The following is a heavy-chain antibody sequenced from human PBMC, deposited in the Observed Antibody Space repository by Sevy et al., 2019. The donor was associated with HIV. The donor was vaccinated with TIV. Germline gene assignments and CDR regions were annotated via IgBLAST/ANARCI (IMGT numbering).Heavy chain of an antibody. V-gene: IGHV3-21*01. J-gene: IGHJ6*02. D-gene: IGHD2-8*02. Sequence: GGSLRHSCAASGFTFSTYSMNWVRQAPGKGLEWISSVSSSSTYIYYAESVKGRFTISRDNAKNSLNLQMNSLRVEDTAVYYCARDLCTGGVCPRWGYYYYGMDVWGQGTTVTVSS. CDR3: ARDLCTGGVCPRWGYYYYGMDV. CDR2: VSSSSTYI. CDR1: GFTFSTYS.